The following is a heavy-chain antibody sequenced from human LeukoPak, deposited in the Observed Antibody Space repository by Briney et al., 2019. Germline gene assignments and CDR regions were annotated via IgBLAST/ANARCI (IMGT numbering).Heavy chain of an antibody. J-gene: IGHJ4*02. Sequence: GASVKVSCKASGYTFTGYYMHWVRQAPGQGLEWMGWINPNDGGTYSAQKFQGRVTLTRDTSMSTAYMELSRLRSDDTAVYYCARYRTTMTPNAGYWGQGTLVTVSS. CDR2: INPNDGGT. CDR3: ARYRTTMTPNAGY. V-gene: IGHV1-2*02. D-gene: IGHD4-17*01. CDR1: GYTFTGYY.